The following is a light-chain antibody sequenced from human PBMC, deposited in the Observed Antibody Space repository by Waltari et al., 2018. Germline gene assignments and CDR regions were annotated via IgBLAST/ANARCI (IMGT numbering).Light chain of an antibody. CDR1: QAITSA. J-gene: IGKJ4*01. Sequence: AVQLTQSPSSLSASVGDRVTITCRGSQAITSALAWYQQKPGKAPNLLIYDASNLKSGVPSRFSGSGSGTHFTLTISSLQPADFATYYCQQLHSYPVTFGGGTKVEIK. CDR2: DAS. CDR3: QQLHSYPVT. V-gene: IGKV1-13*02.